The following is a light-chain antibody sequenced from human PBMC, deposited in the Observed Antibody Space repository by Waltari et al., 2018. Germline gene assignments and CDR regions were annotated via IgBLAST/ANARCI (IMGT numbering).Light chain of an antibody. V-gene: IGKV3-15*01. CDR2: GAS. CDR3: QQFNDWSPKT. Sequence: EIVMTQSPATLSVSPGERATLSCRASQSVSRNLAWYQQKPGQAPRLLIYGASTRATGIPARFSGSGSGTEFTLTISSVQSEDFAVYYCQQFNDWSPKTFGQGTKVEIK. CDR1: QSVSRN. J-gene: IGKJ1*01.